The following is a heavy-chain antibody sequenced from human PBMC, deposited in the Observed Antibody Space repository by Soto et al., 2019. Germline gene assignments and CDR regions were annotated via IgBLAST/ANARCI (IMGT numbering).Heavy chain of an antibody. D-gene: IGHD2-2*02. J-gene: IGHJ5*02. V-gene: IGHV3-11*06. CDR1: GFTFTDYY. CDR2: ISSSSVYT. Sequence: QVQLVESGGGLVKPGGSLRLSCAASGFTFTDYYMSWIRQAPGKGLEWVSYISSSSVYTNYTDSVKGRFTISRDNAKNSLYLQMDSLRVEDTAMYYCARDRYCSSASCNNVGRPNNWFDPWGQGTLVTVSS. CDR3: ARDRYCSSASCNNVGRPNNWFDP.